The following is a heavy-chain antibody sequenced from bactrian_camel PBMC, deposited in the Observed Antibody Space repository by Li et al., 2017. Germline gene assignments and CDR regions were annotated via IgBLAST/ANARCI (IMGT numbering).Heavy chain of an antibody. V-gene: IGHV3S53*01. D-gene: IGHD3*01. Sequence: HVQLVESGGGSVQAGGSLRLSCEVSGHTVSNYCMAWFRQAPGKLREGVARIDSDGTIGYEDSVKGRATISRDNAKDTLYLQMNSLKIEDTAVYYCALGSSRQATMTARGKGTQVTVS. CDR1: GHTVSNYC. J-gene: IGHJ4*01. CDR2: IDSDGTI.